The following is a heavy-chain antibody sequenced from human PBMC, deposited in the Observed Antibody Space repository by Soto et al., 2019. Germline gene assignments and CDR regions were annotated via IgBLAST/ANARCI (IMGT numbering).Heavy chain of an antibody. CDR1: GFTFSSYV. CDR2: ISYDGSNI. J-gene: IGHJ4*02. V-gene: IGHV3-30-3*01. Sequence: QVQLVESGGGVVQPGRSLRLSCAASGFTFSSYVMHWVRRAPGKGLEWVAVISYDGSNIYYADSVKGRFTISRDNSKNTLYLQMTSLRAEDTAVYYCTSHFQTTGFDYWGQGTLVTVPS. CDR3: TSHFQTTGFDY. D-gene: IGHD4-17*01.